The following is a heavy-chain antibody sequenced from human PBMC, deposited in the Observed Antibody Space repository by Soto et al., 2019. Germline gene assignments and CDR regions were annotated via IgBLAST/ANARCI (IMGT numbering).Heavy chain of an antibody. D-gene: IGHD6-13*01. CDR3: ARYRREAVAGYTLDN. Sequence: SETLSLTCTVSGGSISSYYWSWIRQPPGKGLEWIGYIYYSGSTNYNPSLKSRVTISVDTSKNQFSLKLSSTTAADTAVYYCARYRREAVAGYTLDNWGQGILVTVSS. CDR1: GGSISSYY. CDR2: IYYSGST. V-gene: IGHV4-59*01. J-gene: IGHJ4*02.